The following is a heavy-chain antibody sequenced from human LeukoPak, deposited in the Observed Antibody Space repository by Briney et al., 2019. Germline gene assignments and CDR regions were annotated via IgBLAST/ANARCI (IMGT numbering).Heavy chain of an antibody. CDR1: GFTYSSYG. V-gene: IGHV3-30*18. J-gene: IGHJ4*02. CDR2: ISYDGSNK. CDR3: AKGGAEALLWFGELLSDYFDY. Sequence: QPGRSLRLSCAASGFTYSSYGMHWVRQAPGKGLEWVAVISYDGSNKYYADSVKGRFTISRDNSKNTLYLQMNSLRAEDTAVYYCAKGGAEALLWFGELLSDYFDYWGQGTLVTVSS. D-gene: IGHD3-10*01.